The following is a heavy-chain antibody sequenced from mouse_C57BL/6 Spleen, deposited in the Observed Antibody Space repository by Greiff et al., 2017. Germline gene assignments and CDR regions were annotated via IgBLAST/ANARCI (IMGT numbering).Heavy chain of an antibody. Sequence: EVHLVESGGGLVKPGGSLKLSCAASGFTFSSYAMSWVRQTPEKRLEWVATISDGGSYTYYPDNVKGRFTISRDNAKNNLYLQMSHLKSEDTAMYYCARAQLRLPSMDYWGQGTSVTVSS. CDR3: ARAQLRLPSMDY. CDR1: GFTFSSYA. J-gene: IGHJ4*01. V-gene: IGHV5-4*01. CDR2: ISDGGSYT. D-gene: IGHD3-2*02.